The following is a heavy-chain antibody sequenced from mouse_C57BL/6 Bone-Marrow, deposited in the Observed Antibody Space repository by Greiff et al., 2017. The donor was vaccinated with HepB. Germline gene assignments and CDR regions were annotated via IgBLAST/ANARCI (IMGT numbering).Heavy chain of an antibody. V-gene: IGHV5-4*01. CDR2: ISDGGSYT. D-gene: IGHD2-3*01. Sequence: EVQVVESGGGLVKPGGSLKLSCAASGFTFSSYAMSWVRQTPEKRLEWVATISDGGSYTYYPDNVKGRFTISRDNAKNNLYLQMSHLKSEDTAMYYCARVFIYDGYSYYFDYWGQGTTLTVSS. J-gene: IGHJ2*01. CDR3: ARVFIYDGYSYYFDY. CDR1: GFTFSSYA.